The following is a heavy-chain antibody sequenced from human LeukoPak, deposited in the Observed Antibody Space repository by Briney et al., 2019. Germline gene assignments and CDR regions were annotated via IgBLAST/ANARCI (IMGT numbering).Heavy chain of an antibody. D-gene: IGHD5-18*01. Sequence: SETLSLTCTVSGGSISSYYWSWIRQPPGKGLEWIGYIYYSGSTNYNPSLKSRVTISVDTSKNQFSLKLSSVSAADTAVYYCARGGYSYGFFDYWGQGTLVTVSS. CDR1: GGSISSYY. V-gene: IGHV4-59*01. J-gene: IGHJ4*02. CDR3: ARGGYSYGFFDY. CDR2: IYYSGST.